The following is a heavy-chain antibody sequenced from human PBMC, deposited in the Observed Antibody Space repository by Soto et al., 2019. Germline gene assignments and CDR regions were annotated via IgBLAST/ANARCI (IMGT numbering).Heavy chain of an antibody. CDR1: GFTFSSYA. J-gene: IGHJ4*02. Sequence: PGGSLRLSCAASGFTFSSYAMSWVRQAPGKGLEWVSAISGSGGSTYYADSVKGRFTISRDNSKNTLYLQMNSLRAEDTAVYYCATPGVPXAPSRIVGAYKEYYFDYWGQGTLVTVSS. D-gene: IGHD1-26*01. V-gene: IGHV3-23*01. CDR3: ATPGVPXAPSRIVGAYKEYYFDY. CDR2: ISGSGGST.